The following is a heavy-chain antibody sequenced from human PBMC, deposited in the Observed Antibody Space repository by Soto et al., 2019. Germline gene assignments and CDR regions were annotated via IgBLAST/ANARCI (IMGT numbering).Heavy chain of an antibody. V-gene: IGHV4-4*08. Sequence: SETLSLTCTVSGGSISSYYWSWIRQPPGKGLEWIGYIYNSGSTNYNPSLKSRVTISRDNVKNSLYLQMNSLRAEDTAVYYCASGTNGAFFVYWGQGILVTVSS. J-gene: IGHJ4*02. CDR3: ASGTNGAFFVY. D-gene: IGHD2-8*01. CDR2: IYNSGST. CDR1: GGSISSYY.